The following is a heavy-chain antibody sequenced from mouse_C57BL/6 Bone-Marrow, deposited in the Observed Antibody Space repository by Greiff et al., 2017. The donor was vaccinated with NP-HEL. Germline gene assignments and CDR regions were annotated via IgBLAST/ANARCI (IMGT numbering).Heavy chain of an antibody. J-gene: IGHJ3*01. V-gene: IGHV1-7*01. CDR2: INPSSGYP. Sequence: QVQLKESGAELAKPGASVTLSCKASGYTFTSYWMHWVKQRPGQGLEWIGYINPSSGYPKSNQKFKDKATLTAAKSASTAYMKLSSLTYEDYAVYYCAVSFAYWGQGTLVTVSA. CDR1: GYTFTSYW. CDR3: AVSFAY.